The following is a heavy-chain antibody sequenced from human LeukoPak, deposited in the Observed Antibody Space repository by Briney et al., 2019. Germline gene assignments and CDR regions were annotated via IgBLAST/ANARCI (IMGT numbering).Heavy chain of an antibody. Sequence: GASVKVSCKASGYTFTGYYMHWVRQAPGQGLEWMGWINPNSGGTNYAQKFQGRVTMTRDTSTSTAYMELSRLRSDDTAVYYCARDSRLKGAAAVEYYFDYWGQGTLVTVSS. CDR1: GYTFTGYY. V-gene: IGHV1-2*02. D-gene: IGHD6-13*01. CDR2: INPNSGGT. J-gene: IGHJ4*02. CDR3: ARDSRLKGAAAVEYYFDY.